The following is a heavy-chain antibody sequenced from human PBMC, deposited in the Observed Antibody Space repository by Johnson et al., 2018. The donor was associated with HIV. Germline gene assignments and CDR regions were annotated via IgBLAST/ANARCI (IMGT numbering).Heavy chain of an antibody. J-gene: IGHJ3*01. CDR3: TRDRDGVGVS. V-gene: IGHV3-30*04. CDR2: ISHDGNKK. Sequence: QVQLVESGGGVVQPGGSLRLSCAASGFTFSSYAFHWVRQAPGKGLEWVAIISHDGNKKYYADSVSGRFSISRDNSKNTVYLQMSSLKTEDTAVYYCTRDRDGVGVSWGQGTTVTVSS. D-gene: IGHD3-10*01. CDR1: GFTFSSYA.